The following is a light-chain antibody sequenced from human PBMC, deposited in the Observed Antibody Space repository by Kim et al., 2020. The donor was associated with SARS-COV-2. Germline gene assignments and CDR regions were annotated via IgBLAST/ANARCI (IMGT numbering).Light chain of an antibody. CDR1: GSNVGSNT. Sequence: GQRVTISCSGSGSNVGSNTINWYQCLPGSAPRLLMYGNNQRPSGVPDRFSGSNSDTSASLAISGLQSEDEADYYCGAWDDSLNVPVLGGGTQLTVL. CDR3: GAWDDSLNVPV. J-gene: IGLJ2*01. CDR2: GNN. V-gene: IGLV1-44*01.